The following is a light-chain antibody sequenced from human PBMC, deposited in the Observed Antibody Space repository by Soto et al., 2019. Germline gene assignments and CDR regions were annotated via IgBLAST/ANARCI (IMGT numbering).Light chain of an antibody. Sequence: QSVLTQPPSVSAAPGQQVTISCSRSSSNIGNDYVSWYQQLPGTAPKLLIYDNNKRAAGIPDRFSGSESGTSATLGITGLQTGDEAGYYCGRWDSRLSTYVFGTGTKVTVL. CDR1: SSNIGNDY. V-gene: IGLV1-51*01. CDR2: DNN. J-gene: IGLJ1*01. CDR3: GRWDSRLSTYV.